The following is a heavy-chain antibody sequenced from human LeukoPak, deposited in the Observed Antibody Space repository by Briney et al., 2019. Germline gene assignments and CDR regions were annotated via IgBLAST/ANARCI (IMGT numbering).Heavy chain of an antibody. CDR2: ISGSGGNT. CDR3: AKDGDSSGYAFDI. V-gene: IGHV3-23*01. Sequence: PGGSLRLSCAVSGFTFSNYAMSWVRQAPGKELEWVSVISGSGGNTYYADSVKGRFTISRDNSKNTLYLQMNSLRAEDTAVYYCAKDGDSSGYAFDIWGHGTMVTVSS. D-gene: IGHD3-22*01. CDR1: GFTFSNYA. J-gene: IGHJ3*02.